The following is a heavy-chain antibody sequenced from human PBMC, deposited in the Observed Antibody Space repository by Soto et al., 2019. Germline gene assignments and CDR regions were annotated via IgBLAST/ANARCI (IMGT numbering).Heavy chain of an antibody. J-gene: IGHJ4*02. D-gene: IGHD2-2*02. CDR1: GFSLSTSGVG. Sequence: QITLKESGPTLVKPTQTLTLTCTFSGFSLSTSGVGVGWIRQPPGKALEWLALIYWNDDKRYSPSLKGRLTITKDTSKNHVVLTMTTMDAVDTATYYCAHSKVIVVVPAAIEEFRGFDYGGQGTLFTVSS. V-gene: IGHV2-5*01. CDR2: IYWNDDK. CDR3: AHSKVIVVVPAAIEEFRGFDY.